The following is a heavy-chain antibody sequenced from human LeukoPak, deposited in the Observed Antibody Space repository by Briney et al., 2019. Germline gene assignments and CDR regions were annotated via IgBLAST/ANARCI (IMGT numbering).Heavy chain of an antibody. CDR1: VFTFSRYW. V-gene: IGHV3-74*01. CDR3: ARSEHDD. J-gene: IGHJ4*01. D-gene: IGHD1/OR15-1a*01. CDR2: INSDGSST. Sequence: GGSLKISFAAPVFTFSRYWLQRGRQAPGKGLVWVSRINSDGSSTSYADSVKGRFTISRDNAKNTLYLQMNSLRAEDTAVYYCARSEHDDWGQGTLVTVSS.